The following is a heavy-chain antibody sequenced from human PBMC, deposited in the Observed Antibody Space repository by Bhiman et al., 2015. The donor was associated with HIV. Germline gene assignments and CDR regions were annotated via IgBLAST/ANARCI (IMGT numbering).Heavy chain of an antibody. Sequence: EVQLLESGGGLVPPGGSLRLSCAASGFTFSSYAMSWVRQAPGKGLEWVSTINSHDGRTSYTDSLRGRFTISRDNSKNTLYLQMNSLRAEDTAVYYCAKDGAAIFGVGDFDYWGQGTLVTVSS. V-gene: IGHV3-23*01. J-gene: IGHJ4*02. CDR2: INSHDGRT. D-gene: IGHD3-3*01. CDR1: GFTFSSYA. CDR3: AKDGAAIFGVGDFDY.